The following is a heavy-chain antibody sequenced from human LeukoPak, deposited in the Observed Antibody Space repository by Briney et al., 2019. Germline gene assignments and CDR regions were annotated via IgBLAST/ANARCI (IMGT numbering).Heavy chain of an antibody. Sequence: GASVKVSCTASGYTFTSYGISWVRQAPGQGLEWMGWISAYNGDTNYAQKLQGRVTMTTDTSTSTAYMELRSLRSDDTAVYYCARGPCSSTSCYAGGLIRYDYWGQGPLVTVSS. J-gene: IGHJ4*02. D-gene: IGHD2-2*01. CDR3: ARGPCSSTSCYAGGLIRYDY. CDR1: GYTFTSYG. V-gene: IGHV1-18*04. CDR2: ISAYNGDT.